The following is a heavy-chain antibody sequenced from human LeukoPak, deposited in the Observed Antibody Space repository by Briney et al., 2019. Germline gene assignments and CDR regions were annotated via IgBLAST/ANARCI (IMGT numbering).Heavy chain of an antibody. V-gene: IGHV4-38-2*02. CDR3: ARVSGYDWESFYDY. J-gene: IGHJ4*02. Sequence: SETLSLTCTVSAYSISSGYYWGWIRQPPGKGLEWIGSIYHSGSTYYNPSLKSRVTISVDTSKNQFTLKLNSVTAADTAVYYCARVSGYDWESFYDYWGQGTLVTVSS. D-gene: IGHD5-12*01. CDR2: IYHSGST. CDR1: AYSISSGYY.